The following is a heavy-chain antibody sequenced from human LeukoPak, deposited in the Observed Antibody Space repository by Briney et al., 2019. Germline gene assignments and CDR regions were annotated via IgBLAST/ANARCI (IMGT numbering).Heavy chain of an antibody. CDR2: IIPIFGTA. J-gene: IGHJ4*02. CDR1: GYTFTSYG. V-gene: IGHV1-69*05. CDR3: ARGPYYDFWSGYYLDY. D-gene: IGHD3-3*01. Sequence: KISCKASGYTFTSYGISWVRQAPGQGLEWMGGIIPIFGTANYAQKFQGRVTITTDESTSTAYMELSSLRSEDTAVYYCARGPYYDFWSGYYLDYWGQGTLVTVSS.